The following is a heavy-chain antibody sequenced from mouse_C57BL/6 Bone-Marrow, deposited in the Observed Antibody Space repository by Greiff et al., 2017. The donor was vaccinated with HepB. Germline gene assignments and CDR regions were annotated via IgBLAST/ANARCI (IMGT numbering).Heavy chain of an antibody. V-gene: IGHV1-54*01. J-gene: IGHJ3*01. D-gene: IGHD2-5*01. Sequence: VQVVESGAELVRPGTSVKVSCKASGYAFTNYLIEWVKQRPGQGLEWIGVINPGSGGTNYNEKFKGKATLTADKSSSTAYMQLSSLTSEDSAVYFCARHYSNLWFAYWGQGTLVTVSA. CDR2: INPGSGGT. CDR1: GYAFTNYL. CDR3: ARHYSNLWFAY.